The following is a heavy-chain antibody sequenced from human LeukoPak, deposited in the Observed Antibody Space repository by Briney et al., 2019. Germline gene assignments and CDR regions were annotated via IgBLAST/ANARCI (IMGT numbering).Heavy chain of an antibody. J-gene: IGHJ3*02. CDR3: ARVFAPDAFDI. CDR2: INHSGST. V-gene: IGHV4-34*01. CDR1: GGSFSGYY. Sequence: SETLSLTCAVYGGSFSGYYWSWIRQPPGKGLEWIGEINHSGSTNYNPSLKSRVTISVDTSKNQFSLKLSSVTAADTAVYYCARVFAPDAFDIWGQGTMVTVSS.